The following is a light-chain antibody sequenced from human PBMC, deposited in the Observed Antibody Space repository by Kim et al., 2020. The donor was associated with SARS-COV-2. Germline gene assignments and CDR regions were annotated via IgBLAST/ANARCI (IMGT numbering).Light chain of an antibody. J-gene: IGLJ2*01. CDR2: GKN. CDR3: NSRDTNDIVL. CDR1: SLRSYY. V-gene: IGLV3-19*01. Sequence: VAVGQTVRITCQGDSLRSYYATWYQQKPGQAPILLIYGKNTRPSGIPDRFSGSSSGNTASLTITGTQAGDEADYYCNSRDTNDIVLFGGGTQLTVL.